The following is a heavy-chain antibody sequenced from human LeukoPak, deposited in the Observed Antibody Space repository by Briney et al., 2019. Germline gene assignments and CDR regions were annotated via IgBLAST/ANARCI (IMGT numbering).Heavy chain of an antibody. CDR2: INSDGSTT. CDR3: ARVSGYTLVGAFDF. Sequence: GGSLRLSCAASGFXFNSYWIHWVRQAPGKGQVWVSRINSDGSTTNYADSVKGRFTVSRDNAKNTLYLQMNSLRAEDTAVYYCARVSGYTLVGAFDFWGQGTMVTVSS. D-gene: IGHD1-26*01. V-gene: IGHV3-74*01. J-gene: IGHJ3*01. CDR1: GFXFNSYW.